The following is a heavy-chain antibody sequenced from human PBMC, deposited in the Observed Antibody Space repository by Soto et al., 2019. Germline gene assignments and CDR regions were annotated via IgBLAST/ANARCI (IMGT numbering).Heavy chain of an antibody. D-gene: IGHD3-10*01. V-gene: IGHV1-18*01. Sequence: QVQLVQSGAEVKKPGASVKVSCKASGYTFTSYGISWVRQAPGQGLEWMGWISAYNGNTKYAQKLQGRVNMTTDTSTSTADMELRSLKSDDTAVYYCAREYYYRSGGAYWGQGPLVTVSS. J-gene: IGHJ4*02. CDR3: AREYYYRSGGAY. CDR1: GYTFTSYG. CDR2: ISAYNGNT.